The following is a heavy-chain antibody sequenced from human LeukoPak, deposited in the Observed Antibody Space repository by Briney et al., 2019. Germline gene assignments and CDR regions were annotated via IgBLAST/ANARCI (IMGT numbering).Heavy chain of an antibody. Sequence: PSETLSLTCTVSDGSISSYYWSWIRQPPGKGLEWIGYIYYSGSTNYNPSLKSRVTISVDTSKNQFSLKLSSVTAADTAVYYCASISSGWYRYWGQGTLVTVSS. J-gene: IGHJ4*02. CDR1: DGSISSYY. D-gene: IGHD6-19*01. CDR2: IYYSGST. V-gene: IGHV4-59*01. CDR3: ASISSGWYRY.